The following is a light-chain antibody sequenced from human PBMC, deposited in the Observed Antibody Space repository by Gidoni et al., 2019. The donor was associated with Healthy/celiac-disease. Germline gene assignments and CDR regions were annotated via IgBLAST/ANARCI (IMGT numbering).Light chain of an antibody. V-gene: IGLV1-44*01. CDR2: SNN. Sequence: HSVLTQPPSSSGTPGQRVTISCSGSSSNIGSNTVNGYQQLPGTAPKLLSYSNNQRPSGVPDRFSGSKSGTAASLAISGLQSEDEADYYCAAWDDSLNGPVFGGGTKLTVL. CDR1: SSNIGSNT. J-gene: IGLJ3*02. CDR3: AAWDDSLNGPV.